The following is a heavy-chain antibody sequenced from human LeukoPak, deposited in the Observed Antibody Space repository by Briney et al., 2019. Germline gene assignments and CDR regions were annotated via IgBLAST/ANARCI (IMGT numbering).Heavy chain of an antibody. CDR3: ARLTPMIVVVITPYYFDY. CDR1: GGSFSGYY. J-gene: IGHJ4*02. V-gene: IGHV4-59*10. CDR2: IYTSGST. D-gene: IGHD3-22*01. Sequence: SETLSLTCAVYGGSFSGYYWSWIRQPAGKGLEWIGRIYTSGSTNYNPSLKSRVTMSVDTSKNQFSLKLSSVTAADTAVYYCARLTPMIVVVITPYYFDYWGQGTLVTVSS.